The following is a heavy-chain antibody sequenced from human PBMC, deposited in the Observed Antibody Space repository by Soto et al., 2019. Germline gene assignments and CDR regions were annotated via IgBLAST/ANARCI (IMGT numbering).Heavy chain of an antibody. CDR1: GGSISSYY. V-gene: IGHV4-4*07. CDR2: IDTSGSP. Sequence: SETLSLTCTVSGGSISSYYCSWIRQAAGKGLEWIGRIDTSGSPNYNPSLKSRVTMSADTSKNQFSLKLTSVTAADTAVYYCATGGTYFDYWGQGTLVTVSS. J-gene: IGHJ4*02. CDR3: ATGGTYFDY.